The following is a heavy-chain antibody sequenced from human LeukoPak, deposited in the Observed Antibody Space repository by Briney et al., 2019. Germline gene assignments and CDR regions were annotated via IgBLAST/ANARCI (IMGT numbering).Heavy chain of an antibody. CDR3: ARERAFYYYDSSGYCPFDY. V-gene: IGHV4-39*07. CDR1: GGSISSSSYY. D-gene: IGHD3-22*01. J-gene: IGHJ4*02. CDR2: IYYSGST. Sequence: SETLSLTCTVSGGSISSSSYYWGWIRQPPGKGLEWIGSIYYSGSTYYNPSLKSRVTISVDTSKNQFSLKLSSVTAADTAVYYCARERAFYYYDSSGYCPFDYWGQGTLVTVSS.